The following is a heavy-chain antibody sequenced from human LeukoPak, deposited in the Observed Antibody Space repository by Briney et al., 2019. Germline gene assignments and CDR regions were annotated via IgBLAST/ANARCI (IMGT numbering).Heavy chain of an antibody. J-gene: IGHJ5*02. CDR1: GFTFSSYG. Sequence: GGSLRLSCAASGFTFSSYGMHWVRQAPGKGLEWVAVIWYDGSNKYYADSVKGRFTISRDNSKNTLYLQMNSLRAEDTAVYYCAREVYATNWFDPWGKGTLVTVS. V-gene: IGHV3-33*01. CDR2: IWYDGSNK. CDR3: AREVYATNWFDP. D-gene: IGHD2-8*01.